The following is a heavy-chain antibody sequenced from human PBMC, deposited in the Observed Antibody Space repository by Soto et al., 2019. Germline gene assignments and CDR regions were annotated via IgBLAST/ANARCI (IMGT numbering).Heavy chain of an antibody. CDR2: IWYDGSNK. V-gene: IGHV3-33*01. CDR1: GFTFSSYG. Sequence: GVSLRLSCAASGFTFSSYGMHWVRQAPGKGLEWVAVIWYDGSNKYYADSVKGRFTISRDNSKNTLYLQMNSLRAEDTAVYYCARGCTAPSSWVSHPYYFDYWGQGTLVTVSS. D-gene: IGHD6-13*01. CDR3: ARGCTAPSSWVSHPYYFDY. J-gene: IGHJ4*02.